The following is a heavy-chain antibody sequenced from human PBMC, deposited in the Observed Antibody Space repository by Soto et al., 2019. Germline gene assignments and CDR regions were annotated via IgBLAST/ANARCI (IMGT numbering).Heavy chain of an antibody. J-gene: IGHJ4*02. D-gene: IGHD1-26*01. Sequence: GGSLRLSCAASGFTFSNSAMNWVRQAPGKGLEWVSAFRGSGVSTYYADSVKGRFTISRDNSKNTLYLQMNSLRVEDTAVYYCAQDPTAVGGTFDYWGQCTLVTVSS. CDR2: FRGSGVST. CDR1: GFTFSNSA. CDR3: AQDPTAVGGTFDY. V-gene: IGHV3-23*01.